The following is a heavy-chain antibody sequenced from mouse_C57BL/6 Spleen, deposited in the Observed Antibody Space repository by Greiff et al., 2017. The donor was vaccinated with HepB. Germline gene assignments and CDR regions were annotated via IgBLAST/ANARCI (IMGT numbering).Heavy chain of an antibody. CDR2: ISSGGDYI. Sequence: EVKLMESGEGLVKPGGSLKLSCAASGFTFSSYAMSWVRQTPEKRLEWVAYISSGGDYIYYADTVKGRFTISRDNARNTLYLQMSSLKSEDTAMYYCTRDHSWYFDVWGTGTTVTVSS. CDR1: GFTFSSYA. CDR3: TRDHSWYFDV. V-gene: IGHV5-9-1*02. J-gene: IGHJ1*03.